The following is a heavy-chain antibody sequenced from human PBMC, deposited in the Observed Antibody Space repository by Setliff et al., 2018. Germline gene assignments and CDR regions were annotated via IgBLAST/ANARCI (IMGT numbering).Heavy chain of an antibody. V-gene: IGHV3-15*01. CDR3: TTLPRNYDFWSSSYYYYMDV. J-gene: IGHJ6*03. D-gene: IGHD3-3*01. CDR2: IKSKTDGGTT. Sequence: GGSLRLSCAASGFTFSNVWMSWVRQAPGKGLEWVGRIKSKTDGGTTDYAAPVKGRFTISRDDSKNTLYLQMNSLKTEDTAVYYCTTLPRNYDFWSSSYYYYMDVWGKGTTVTV. CDR1: GFTFSNVW.